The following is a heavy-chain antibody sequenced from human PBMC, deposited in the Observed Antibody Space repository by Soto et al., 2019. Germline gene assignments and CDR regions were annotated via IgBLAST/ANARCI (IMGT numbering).Heavy chain of an antibody. Sequence: PSETLSLTCTVSGGSISSSSYYWGWIRQPPGKGLEWIGSIYYSGSTYYNPSLKSRVTISVDTSKNQFSLKLSSVTAADTAVYYCARHVGGMGIFGVVSFRYYYYYMDVWGKGTTVTVSS. V-gene: IGHV4-39*01. CDR1: GGSISSSSYY. D-gene: IGHD3-3*01. CDR2: IYYSGST. J-gene: IGHJ6*03. CDR3: ARHVGGMGIFGVVSFRYYYYYMDV.